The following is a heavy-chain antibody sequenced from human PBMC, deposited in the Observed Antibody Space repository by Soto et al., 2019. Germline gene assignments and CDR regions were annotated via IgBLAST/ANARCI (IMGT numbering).Heavy chain of an antibody. V-gene: IGHV4-39*07. D-gene: IGHD6-13*01. CDR1: GGYISSSSYY. J-gene: IGHJ5*02. Sequence: SETQSLTYTVSGGYISSSSYYWGWIRQPPGKGLEWIGSIYYSGSTYYNPSLKSRVTISVDTSKNQFSLKLSSVTAADTAVYYCARDPTFRTEYSSSPHWGWFDPWGQGTLVTVSS. CDR3: ARDPTFRTEYSSSPHWGWFDP. CDR2: IYYSGST.